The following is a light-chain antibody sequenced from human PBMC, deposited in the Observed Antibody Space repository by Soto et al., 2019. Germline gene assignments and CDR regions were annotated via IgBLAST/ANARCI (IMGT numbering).Light chain of an antibody. CDR1: SSDVGSYNR. CDR3: CAYAGSSTYVV. Sequence: QSALTQPASVSGSPGQSITISCTGTSSDVGSYNRVSWYQQHPGKAPKLMIYEGSKRPSGVSNRFSSSKSGNTASLTISELQGEDDADYYCCAYAGSSTYVVFGGGTKVTVL. V-gene: IGLV2-23*01. CDR2: EGS. J-gene: IGLJ2*01.